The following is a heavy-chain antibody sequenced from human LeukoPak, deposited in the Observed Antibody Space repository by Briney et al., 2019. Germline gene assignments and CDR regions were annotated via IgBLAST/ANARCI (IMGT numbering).Heavy chain of an antibody. Sequence: GRSLRLSCAASGFMFRSCGMHWVRQAPGKGLEWVAVIWYDGSNKYYTDSVKGRFTISRDNSKNTLYLQMNSLRAEDTAVYYCAKDSSGSYGEYYFDYWGQGTLVTVSS. CDR2: IWYDGSNK. J-gene: IGHJ4*02. V-gene: IGHV3-33*06. D-gene: IGHD1-26*01. CDR1: GFMFRSCG. CDR3: AKDSSGSYGEYYFDY.